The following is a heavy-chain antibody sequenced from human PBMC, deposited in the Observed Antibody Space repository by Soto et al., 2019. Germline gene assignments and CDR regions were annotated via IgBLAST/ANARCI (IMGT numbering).Heavy chain of an antibody. CDR1: GFTFSRYG. Sequence: GGSLRLSCAASGFTFSRYGMHWVRQAPGEGLEWVSLTSYDGSDEWYADSVKGRFTISRDNSKNTLYLQMNSLRAEDTAVYYCARRPGSGSYLRAWHYFDYWGQGTLVTVSS. J-gene: IGHJ4*02. CDR3: ARRPGSGSYLRAWHYFDY. CDR2: TSYDGSDE. V-gene: IGHV3-30*03. D-gene: IGHD3-10*01.